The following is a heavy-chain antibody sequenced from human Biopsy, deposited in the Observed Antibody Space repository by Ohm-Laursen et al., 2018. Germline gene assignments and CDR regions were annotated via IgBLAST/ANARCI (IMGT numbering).Heavy chain of an antibody. Sequence: SDTLSLTCTVSGDSLTSGPENWSWIRQSPGHGLEYIGFIYSGGNTNYSPSLKNRVTMPVDTSKNQFYLKLYSVTAADTAVYYCARGRRTSGWPYFDNWGQGALVIVSP. CDR2: IYSGGNT. CDR3: ARGRRTSGWPYFDN. D-gene: IGHD6-19*01. V-gene: IGHV4-61*01. CDR1: GDSLTSGPEN. J-gene: IGHJ4*02.